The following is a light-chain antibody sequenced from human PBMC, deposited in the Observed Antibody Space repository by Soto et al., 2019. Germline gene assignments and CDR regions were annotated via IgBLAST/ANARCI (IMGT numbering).Light chain of an antibody. J-gene: IGLJ2*01. Sequence: QSVLTQPPSASGTPGQRVTISCSGSSSNIGRNTVNWYQQLPGTAPKLLIYGNNQRPSGVPDRFSGSKSGTSASLASSGLQSDDEADYYCAAWDDSMRGVVFGGGTKLTVL. V-gene: IGLV1-44*01. CDR1: SSNIGRNT. CDR2: GNN. CDR3: AAWDDSMRGVV.